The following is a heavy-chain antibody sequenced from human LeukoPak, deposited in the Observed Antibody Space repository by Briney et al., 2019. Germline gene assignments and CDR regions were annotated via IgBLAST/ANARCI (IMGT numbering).Heavy chain of an antibody. D-gene: IGHD3-9*01. CDR1: GYTFSSYG. CDR3: ARSSRYDIWTGYPY. CDR2: INANSGGT. V-gene: IGHV1-2*02. Sequence: ASLKVSCKASGYTFSSYGISWVRQAPGQGLEWMGWINANSGGTNYAQKFQGRVTMTRDTSISTAYMELSRLRSDDTAVYYCARSSRYDIWTGYPYWGQGTLVTVSP. J-gene: IGHJ4*02.